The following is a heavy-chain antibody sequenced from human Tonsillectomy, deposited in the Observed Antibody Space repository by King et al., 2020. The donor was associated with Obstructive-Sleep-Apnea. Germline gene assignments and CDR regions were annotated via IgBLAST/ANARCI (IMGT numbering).Heavy chain of an antibody. Sequence: PLQESGPGLVKPSQTLSLTCTVSGGSISSGGYYWSWIRQHPGKGLEWIGYIYYSGSTYYNPSLKSRVTISVDTSKNQFSLKLSSVTAADTAVYYCARMYYYDSSGLSHFDYWGQGTLVTVSS. CDR3: ARMYYYDSSGLSHFDY. CDR2: IYYSGST. V-gene: IGHV4-31*03. J-gene: IGHJ4*02. CDR1: GGSISSGGYY. D-gene: IGHD3-22*01.